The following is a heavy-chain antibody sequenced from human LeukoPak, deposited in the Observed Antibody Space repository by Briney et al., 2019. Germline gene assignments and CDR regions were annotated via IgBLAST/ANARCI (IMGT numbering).Heavy chain of an antibody. J-gene: IGHJ5*02. CDR1: GYTFTGYY. CDR3: ARDSFAAGSYRNWFDP. D-gene: IGHD1-26*01. Sequence: GASVKVSCKASGYTFTGYYMHWVRQAPGQGLEWMGWINPNSGGTNYAQKFQGRVTMTRDTSISTAYMELSRLRSDDTAVYYCARDSFAAGSYRNWFDPWGQGTLVTVSS. V-gene: IGHV1-2*02. CDR2: INPNSGGT.